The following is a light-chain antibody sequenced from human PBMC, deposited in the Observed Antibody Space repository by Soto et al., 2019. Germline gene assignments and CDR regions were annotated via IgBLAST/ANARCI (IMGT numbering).Light chain of an antibody. CDR2: RNN. J-gene: IGLJ1*01. V-gene: IGLV1-47*01. Sequence: QSVLTQPPSASGTPGQRVTISCSGSSSKIGSNYVYWYQQLPGTAPKLLIYRNNQRPSGVPDRFSGSKSGTSASLAISGLRSEDEADYYCAAWDDSLSVRYVFGTGTKVTVL. CDR3: AAWDDSLSVRYV. CDR1: SSKIGSNY.